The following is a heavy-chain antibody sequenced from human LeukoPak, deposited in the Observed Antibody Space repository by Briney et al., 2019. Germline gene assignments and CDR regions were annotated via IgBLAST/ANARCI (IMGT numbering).Heavy chain of an antibody. D-gene: IGHD2-15*01. CDR1: GFTFSSYS. CDR3: ARAPTPNIVLDV. V-gene: IGHV3-21*01. J-gene: IGHJ6*03. Sequence: GGSLRLSCAASGFTFSSYSMNWVRQAPGKGLEWVSSISSSSSYIYYADSVKGRFTISRANAKNSLYLQMTSLSAEDEAVYYCARAPTPNIVLDVWGNGTRVTAS. CDR2: ISSSSSYI.